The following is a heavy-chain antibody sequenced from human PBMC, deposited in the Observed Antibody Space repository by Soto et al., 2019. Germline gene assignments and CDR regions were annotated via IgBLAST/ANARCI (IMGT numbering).Heavy chain of an antibody. V-gene: IGHV3-7*03. CDR1: GFTFSAYW. CDR2: INQDGSET. CDR3: AKEVSLGSTVDLGY. Sequence: GGSLRLSCAASGFTFSAYWMNWVRQAPGKGLEWVANINQDGSETSYVDSVKGRFTISRDNAKSSLYLQMKSLRVEDTAIYYCAKEVSLGSTVDLGYWGQGTLVTVSS. J-gene: IGHJ4*02. D-gene: IGHD7-27*01.